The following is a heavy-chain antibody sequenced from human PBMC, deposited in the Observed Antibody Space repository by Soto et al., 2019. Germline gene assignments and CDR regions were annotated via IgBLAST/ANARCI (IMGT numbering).Heavy chain of an antibody. CDR3: AVGGHADY. CDR1: GFTFSNYW. CDR2: INEDGSEK. D-gene: IGHD3-16*01. V-gene: IGHV3-7*03. J-gene: IGHJ4*02. Sequence: PGGSLRLSCSASGFTFSNYWMTWVRQAPGKGLEWVANINEDGSEKYYVDSVKGRFTISRDSAKNSLLPQMNSLRAEDTAVYYCAVGGHADYCGQGTLVTVSS.